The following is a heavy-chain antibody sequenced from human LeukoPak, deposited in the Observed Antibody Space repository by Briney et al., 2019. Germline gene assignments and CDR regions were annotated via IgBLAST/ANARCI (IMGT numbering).Heavy chain of an antibody. J-gene: IGHJ4*02. CDR2: INSDGSDT. Sequence: GGSLRLSCAASGINFSIYWTHWVRQAPGKGLVWVSRINSDGSDTSYADSVKGRFTISRDNAKNTLYLQINSLRAEDTAVYYCASDDGYRSFDYWGQGTLVTVSS. CDR1: GINFSIYW. D-gene: IGHD5-24*01. V-gene: IGHV3-74*01. CDR3: ASDDGYRSFDY.